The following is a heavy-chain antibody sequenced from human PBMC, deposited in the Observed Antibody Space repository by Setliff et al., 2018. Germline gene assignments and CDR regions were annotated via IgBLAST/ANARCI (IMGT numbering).Heavy chain of an antibody. D-gene: IGHD2-15*01. V-gene: IGHV4-39*01. CDR1: GGSVSNSGFF. CDR2: IYDSGSS. CDR3: GRGFSRIEGWGNWFDP. J-gene: IGHJ5*02. Sequence: SETLSLTCTVSGGSVSNSGFFWGWLRQAPGKGQEWIGNIYDSGSSNYNASLKSRLIITRDTSKNQISLKLTSVTAADTAVYYCGRGFSRIEGWGNWFDPWGQGILVTVSS.